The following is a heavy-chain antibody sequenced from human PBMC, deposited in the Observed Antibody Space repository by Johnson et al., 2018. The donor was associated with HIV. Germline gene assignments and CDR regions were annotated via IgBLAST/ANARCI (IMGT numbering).Heavy chain of an antibody. CDR1: GFTFSRYG. Sequence: QMLLVESGGGLVQPGRSLKLSCAASGFTFSRYGMHWVRQAPGKGLEWVAVIWYDGSNKYYADSVKGRFTISRDNSNNTLYVEMNSLRAEDTAVYYCARVRIGRENAVDIWGQGTMVTVSS. CDR3: ARVRIGRENAVDI. CDR2: IWYDGSNK. D-gene: IGHD1-26*01. V-gene: IGHV3-33*08. J-gene: IGHJ3*02.